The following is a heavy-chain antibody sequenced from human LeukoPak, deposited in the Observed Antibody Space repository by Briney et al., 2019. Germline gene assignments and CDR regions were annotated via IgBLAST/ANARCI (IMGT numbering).Heavy chain of an antibody. Sequence: GGSLRLSCAASGFTFDDYGMSWVRQAPGKGLEWVSGINWNGGSTGYADSVKGRFTISRDNAKNSLYLQMNSLRAEDTALYYCARVGPGVVAALLYPNYFDYWGQGTLVTVSS. D-gene: IGHD2-15*01. CDR1: GFTFDDYG. V-gene: IGHV3-20*04. CDR2: INWNGGST. J-gene: IGHJ4*02. CDR3: ARVGPGVVAALLYPNYFDY.